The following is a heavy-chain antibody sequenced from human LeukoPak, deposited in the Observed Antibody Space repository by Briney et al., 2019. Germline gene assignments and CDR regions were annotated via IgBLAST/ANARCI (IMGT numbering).Heavy chain of an antibody. D-gene: IGHD2/OR15-2a*01. CDR2: INPNSGGT. V-gene: IGHV1-2*02. CDR3: ARDASTTRVISASDN. CDR1: GYTFSGYY. J-gene: IGHJ4*02. Sequence: LVASVKVSCKTSGYTFSGYYMHWVRQAPGQGLEWMGWINPNSGGTYYPPKFQGRVTMTRDTSINTAYMELSGLRSDDTAVYYCARDASTTRVISASDNWGQGTLVTVSS.